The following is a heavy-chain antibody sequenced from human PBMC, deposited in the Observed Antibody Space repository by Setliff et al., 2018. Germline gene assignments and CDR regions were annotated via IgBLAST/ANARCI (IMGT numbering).Heavy chain of an antibody. J-gene: IGHJ6*02. V-gene: IGHV4-4*02. D-gene: IGHD3-16*01. CDR1: GGSISSSNW. Sequence: SETLSLTCAVSGGSISSSNWWSWVRQPPGKGLEWIGEIYHSGSTNYNPSLKSRVTISVDKSKNQFSLKLSSVTAADTAMYYCARSLSDLASYYGMDVWGQGTTVTVSS. CDR3: ARSLSDLASYYGMDV. CDR2: IYHSGST.